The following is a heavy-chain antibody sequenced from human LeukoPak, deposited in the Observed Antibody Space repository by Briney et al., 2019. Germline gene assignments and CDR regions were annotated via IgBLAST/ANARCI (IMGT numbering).Heavy chain of an antibody. Sequence: GGSLRLSCAASGFTFSSYAMSWVRQAPGKGLEWVSSISSSSSYIYYADSVKGRFTISRDNAKNSLYLQMNSLRAEDTAVYYCARDLGYYDSSGSLDYWGQGTLVTVSS. CDR2: ISSSSSYI. CDR3: ARDLGYYDSSGSLDY. D-gene: IGHD3-22*01. J-gene: IGHJ4*02. CDR1: GFTFSSYA. V-gene: IGHV3-21*01.